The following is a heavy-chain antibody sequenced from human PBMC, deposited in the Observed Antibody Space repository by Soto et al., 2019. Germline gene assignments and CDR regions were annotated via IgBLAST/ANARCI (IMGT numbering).Heavy chain of an antibody. CDR1: GGSFSGYC. D-gene: IGHD6-19*01. Sequence: SETLSLTCSVYGGSFSGYCWSWIRQPPGKGLEWIGEINHSGSTNYNPSLKSRVTISVDTSKNQFSLKLSSVTAADTAVYYCARPIGSSGCYYFAYWGQGTLVTVSS. CDR3: ARPIGSSGCYYFAY. CDR2: INHSGST. V-gene: IGHV4-34*01. J-gene: IGHJ4*02.